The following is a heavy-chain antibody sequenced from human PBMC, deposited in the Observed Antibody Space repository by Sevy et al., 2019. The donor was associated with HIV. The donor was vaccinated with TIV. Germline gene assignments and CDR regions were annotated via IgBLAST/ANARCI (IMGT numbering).Heavy chain of an antibody. CDR3: ARGLAALPGYYYGMDV. Sequence: GGSLRLSCAASGFTFSSYGMHWVRQAPAKGLEWVGVIWYDGSNKYNADSVKGRVTISRDNSKNTLFLQMNSLRDEDTAVYYCARGLAALPGYYYGMDVWGQGTTVTVSS. CDR1: GFTFSSYG. D-gene: IGHD6-6*01. CDR2: IWYDGSNK. V-gene: IGHV3-33*01. J-gene: IGHJ6*02.